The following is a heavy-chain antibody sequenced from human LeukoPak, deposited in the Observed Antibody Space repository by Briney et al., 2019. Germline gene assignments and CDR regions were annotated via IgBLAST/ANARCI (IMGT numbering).Heavy chain of an antibody. V-gene: IGHV5-51*01. CDR3: ARGGSLYGDYDY. CDR1: GYIFTSYW. CDR2: IHPGDSDP. J-gene: IGHJ4*02. Sequence: GESLKISCRASGYIFTSYWLGWVRQTPDKGLEWVGIIHPGDSDPRYSPSFQGQVTISVDRSITTAYLQWSSLKASDTAIYYCARGGSLYGDYDYWGQGTLVTVSS. D-gene: IGHD4-17*01.